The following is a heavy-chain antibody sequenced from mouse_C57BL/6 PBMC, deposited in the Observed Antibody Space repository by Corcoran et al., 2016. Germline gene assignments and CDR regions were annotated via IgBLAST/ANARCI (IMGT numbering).Heavy chain of an antibody. V-gene: IGHV1-81*01. J-gene: IGHJ3*01. D-gene: IGHD2-4*01. CDR2: IYPRSGNT. Sequence: QVQLQQSGAELARPGASVKLSGTASCYTFTSYGISWVKQRTGQGLEWSGEIYPRSGNTYYNETFKGKATLTADKSSSTAYMELRSLTSEDSAVYFCARSVYDYDGTWFAYWGQGTLVTVSA. CDR3: ARSVYDYDGTWFAY. CDR1: CYTFTSYG.